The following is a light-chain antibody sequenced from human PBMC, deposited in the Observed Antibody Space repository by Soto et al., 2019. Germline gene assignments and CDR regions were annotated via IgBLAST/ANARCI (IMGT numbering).Light chain of an antibody. Sequence: DIQMTQSPSAMSASVGDIVTIPCRASQGISNSLAWFQQRPGKVPQRLIYAAASSQTGVPARFSGSGSGTDFTLTISSLQPEDSATYYCLQYLISPNIFGKRTNLDI. J-gene: IGKJ2*01. CDR3: LQYLISPNI. CDR2: AAA. V-gene: IGKV1-17*03. CDR1: QGISNS.